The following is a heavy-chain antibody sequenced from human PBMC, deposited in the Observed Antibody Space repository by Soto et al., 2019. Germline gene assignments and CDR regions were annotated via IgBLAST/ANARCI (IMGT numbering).Heavy chain of an antibody. CDR2: ISSSGSSI. J-gene: IGHJ4*02. Sequence: GGSLRLSCAASGFTFSSYEMNWVRQAPGKGLEWVSSISSSGSSIYYADSVKGRFTISRDNAKNSLYLEMNSLRAKDTAVYYFARGTYYDFWCGYHSNSFDYWGQGTLVTVSS. D-gene: IGHD3-3*01. V-gene: IGHV3-48*03. CDR1: GFTFSSYE. CDR3: ARGTYYDFWCGYHSNSFDY.